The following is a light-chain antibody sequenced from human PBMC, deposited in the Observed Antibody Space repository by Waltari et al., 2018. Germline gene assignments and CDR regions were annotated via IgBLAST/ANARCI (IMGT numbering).Light chain of an antibody. CDR3: HHYYIPPLT. CDR1: QGLLSSSNSKTY. J-gene: IGKJ5*01. V-gene: IGKV4-1*01. Sequence: DIVLTQSPDSLAVSLGERATINCKSSQGLLSSSNSKTYIAWYQQKPGPPPKLLINWASARGSGVPDRFSGSGSGTDFTLTISSLQAEDVAVYYCHHYYIPPLTFGQGTRLEIK. CDR2: WAS.